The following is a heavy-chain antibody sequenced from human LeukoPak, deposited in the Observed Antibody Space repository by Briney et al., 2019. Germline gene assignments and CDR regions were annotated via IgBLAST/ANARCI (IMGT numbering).Heavy chain of an antibody. CDR3: ARGSVGYGDYYYGMDV. J-gene: IGHJ6*02. V-gene: IGHV3-53*04. Sequence: GGSLSLSCAASGFSFRGYYMSWIRQAPGKGLEWVSVIYSGGSTYYADSVKGRFTISRHNSKNTLYLQMNSLRAEDTAVYYCARGSVGYGDYYYGMDVWGQGTTVTVSS. CDR2: IYSGGST. D-gene: IGHD4-17*01. CDR1: GFSFRGYY.